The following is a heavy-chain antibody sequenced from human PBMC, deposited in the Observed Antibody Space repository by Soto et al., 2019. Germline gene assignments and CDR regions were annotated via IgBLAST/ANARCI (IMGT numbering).Heavy chain of an antibody. J-gene: IGHJ6*02. CDR3: ACSVAKYYYYGMDV. CDR2: IIPIFGTA. Sequence: QVQLVQSGAEVKKPGSSVKVSCKASGGTFSSYAISWVRQAPVQGLEWMGGIIPIFGTANYAQKFQGSVTITADESTSTAYMELSSLRSEDTVVYDCACSVAKYYYYGMDVWGQGPTVTVSS. D-gene: IGHD5-12*01. V-gene: IGHV1-69*12. CDR1: GGTFSSYA.